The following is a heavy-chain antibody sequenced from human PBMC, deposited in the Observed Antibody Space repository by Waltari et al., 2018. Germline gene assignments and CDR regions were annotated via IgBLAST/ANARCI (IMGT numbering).Heavy chain of an antibody. CDR2: IFSDERT. J-gene: IGHJ4*02. CDR1: GGSISKYS. CDR3: ARVKIDNSGWVGGFDH. V-gene: IGHV4-4*07. Sequence: QVQLQESGPGLVKASETLSLTCTVSGGSISKYSWTWIRQSAGKGLEWIGRIFSDERTNYNPALSSRVTMSVDTSKNQFSLRLSSVTAADTAVYYCARVKIDNSGWVGGFDHWGQGTLVTVSS. D-gene: IGHD6-19*01.